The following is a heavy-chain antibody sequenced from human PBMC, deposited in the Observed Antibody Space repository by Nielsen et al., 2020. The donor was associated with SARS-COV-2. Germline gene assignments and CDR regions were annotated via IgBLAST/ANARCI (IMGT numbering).Heavy chain of an antibody. V-gene: IGHV3-21*01. CDR2: ISRDSGET. CDR3: VRRVVGGTGFEY. Sequence: GGSLRLSCAASGLTFSMWNMNWVRQAPGKGLEWVSSISRDSGETYYAGSVKGRFTTSRDNAKDSLYLQMNSLRAEDTAVYYCVRRVVGGTGFEYWGQGTLVTVSS. D-gene: IGHD6-19*01. CDR1: GLTFSMWN. J-gene: IGHJ4*02.